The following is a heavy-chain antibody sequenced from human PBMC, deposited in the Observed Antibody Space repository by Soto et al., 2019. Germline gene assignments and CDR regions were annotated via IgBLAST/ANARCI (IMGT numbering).Heavy chain of an antibody. CDR3: PSTTGY. CDR2: IKEDGRET. J-gene: IGHJ4*02. V-gene: IGHV3-7*03. Sequence: EVLVVESGGGLVQPGGSLRLSCAVSGFTFSGGYWMKWVRQAPGKGLEWVATIKEDGRETYYVDSVKGRFTISKDSAKNSRYLQMTSLRVENTAVYYCPSTTGYWGQGTLVTVSS. CDR1: GFTFSGGYW. D-gene: IGHD1-1*01.